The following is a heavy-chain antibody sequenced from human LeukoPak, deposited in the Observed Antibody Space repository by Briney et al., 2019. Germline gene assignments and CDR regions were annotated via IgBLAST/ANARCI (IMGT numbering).Heavy chain of an antibody. J-gene: IGHJ4*02. V-gene: IGHV3-33*01. CDR1: GFTFSSYG. D-gene: IGHD3-22*01. Sequence: GGSLRLSCAASGFTFSSYGMHWVRQAPGKGLEWVAVIWYDGSNKYYADSVKGRFTISRDNSKNTLYLQMNSLRAEDTAVYYCARDYTYYYDSSGYDYWGQGTLVTVSS. CDR3: ARDYTYYYDSSGYDY. CDR2: IWYDGSNK.